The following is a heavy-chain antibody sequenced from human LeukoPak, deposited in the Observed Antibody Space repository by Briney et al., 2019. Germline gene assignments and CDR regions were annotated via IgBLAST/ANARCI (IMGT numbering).Heavy chain of an antibody. J-gene: IGHJ4*02. V-gene: IGHV4-34*01. CDR3: ARRYSSSWFAPYYFDY. CDR1: GGSFSGYY. Sequence: SETLSLTCAVYGGSFSGYYWSWIRQPPGKGLEWIGEINHSGSTNYSPSLKSRVTISVDTSKNQFSLKLSSVTAADTAVYYCARRYSSSWFAPYYFDYWGQGTLVTVSS. D-gene: IGHD6-13*01. CDR2: INHSGST.